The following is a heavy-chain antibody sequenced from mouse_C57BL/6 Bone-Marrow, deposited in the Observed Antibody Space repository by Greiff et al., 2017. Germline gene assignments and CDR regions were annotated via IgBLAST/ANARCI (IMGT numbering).Heavy chain of an antibody. D-gene: IGHD2-3*01. CDR1: GFTFSDYY. CDR3: ARRWLLYYAMDY. CDR2: ISNGGGST. J-gene: IGHJ4*01. Sequence: EVQRVESGGGLVQPGGSLKLSCAASGFTFSDYYMYWVRQTPEKRLEWVAYISNGGGSTYYPDNVKGRFTISRDNAKNTLYLQMSRLKSEDTAMYYCARRWLLYYAMDYWGQGTSVTVSS. V-gene: IGHV5-12*01.